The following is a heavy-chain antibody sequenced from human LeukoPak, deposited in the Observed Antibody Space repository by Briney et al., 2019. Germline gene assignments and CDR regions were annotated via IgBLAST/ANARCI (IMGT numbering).Heavy chain of an antibody. CDR2: IYYSGST. Sequence: PSETLSLTCTVSGGSISSYYWSWIRQPPGKGLEWIGYIYYSGSTNYSPSLKSRVTISVDTSKNQFSLKLSSVTAADTAVYYCANRGNSGAFDIWGQGTMVTVSS. V-gene: IGHV4-59*08. CDR1: GGSISSYY. D-gene: IGHD4-23*01. CDR3: ANRGNSGAFDI. J-gene: IGHJ3*02.